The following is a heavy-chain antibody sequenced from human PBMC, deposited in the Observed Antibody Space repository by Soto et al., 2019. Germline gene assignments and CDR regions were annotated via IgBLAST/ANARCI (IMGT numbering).Heavy chain of an antibody. V-gene: IGHV3-30*18. CDR1: VLTFISYS. CDR3: AKVPAPNDAFDI. Sequence: EWSLGVYCASPVLTFISYSMQWFLRAPGKGLKRVAFISYDGSNKCYAGSVKGRFTISRDNSKKTLYLRMNSLRLGDTAVYYCAKVPAPNDAFDICRQGTMVTV. CDR2: ISYDGSNK. J-gene: IGHJ3*02. D-gene: IGHD6-25*01.